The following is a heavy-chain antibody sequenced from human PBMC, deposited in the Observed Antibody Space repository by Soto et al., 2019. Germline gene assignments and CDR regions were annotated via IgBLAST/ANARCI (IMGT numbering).Heavy chain of an antibody. D-gene: IGHD5-12*01. CDR3: AKGDNLGPKTGYAFDP. J-gene: IGHJ5*02. CDR1: GDRVSSNTAS. Sequence: LTCAISGDRVSSNTASWNWLRQSPSRGLEWLGRTYFRSKRYNDYAVSVKSRIIINPDTSNNQFSLQLNSVTPEDTAVYFCAKGDNLGPKTGYAFDPWGQGIMVTVSS. V-gene: IGHV6-1*01. CDR2: TYFRSKRYN.